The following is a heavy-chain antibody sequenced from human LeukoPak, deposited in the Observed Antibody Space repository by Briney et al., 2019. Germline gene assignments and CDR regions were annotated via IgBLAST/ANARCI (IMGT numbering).Heavy chain of an antibody. Sequence: SVTLSLTCAVYGGSFSGYYWTWIRQPPGKGLEWIGEINHSGSTNYNPSLKSRATISVDTSKNQFTLNVSSVTAADTAVYYCARLQYSYGYSDFWGQGTLVTVSS. J-gene: IGHJ4*02. V-gene: IGHV4-34*01. CDR1: GGSFSGYY. CDR2: INHSGST. D-gene: IGHD5-18*01. CDR3: ARLQYSYGYSDF.